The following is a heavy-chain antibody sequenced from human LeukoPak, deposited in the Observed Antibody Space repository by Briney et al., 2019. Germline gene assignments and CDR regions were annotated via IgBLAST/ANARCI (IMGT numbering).Heavy chain of an antibody. J-gene: IGHJ4*02. CDR3: ARAEVVISPRMDY. CDR2: IWYDGSNK. CDR1: GFTFSSYG. V-gene: IGHV3-33*01. Sequence: GGSLRLSCAASGFTFSSYGMHWVRQAPGKGLEWVAVIWYDGSNKYYADSVKGRFTISRDNSKNTLYLQMNSLRAEDTAVYYCARAEVVISPRMDYWGQGTLVTVSS. D-gene: IGHD3-22*01.